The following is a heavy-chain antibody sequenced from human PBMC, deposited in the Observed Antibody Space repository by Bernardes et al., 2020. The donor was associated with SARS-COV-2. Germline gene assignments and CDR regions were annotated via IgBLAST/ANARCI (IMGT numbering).Heavy chain of an antibody. CDR3: ARGVTATTYYDSSGPFDY. Sequence: SETLSLTCTVSGGSISSGGYYWSWIRQHPGKGLEWIGYIYYSGSTYYNPSLKSRVTISVDTSKNQFSLKLSSVTAADTAVYYCARGVTATTYYDSSGPFDYWGQGTLVTVSS. V-gene: IGHV4-31*03. CDR2: IYYSGST. J-gene: IGHJ4*02. CDR1: GGSISSGGYY. D-gene: IGHD3-22*01.